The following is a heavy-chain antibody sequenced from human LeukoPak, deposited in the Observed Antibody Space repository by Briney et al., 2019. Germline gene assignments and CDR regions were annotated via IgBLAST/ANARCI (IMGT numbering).Heavy chain of an antibody. CDR2: ISGSGGNT. CDR1: GFTFNSYA. D-gene: IGHD6-19*01. J-gene: IGHJ5*02. CDR3: LKDCWRSGWNWFDP. V-gene: IGHV3-23*01. Sequence: GGSLRLSCAASGFTFNSYAISWVRQAPGKGLEWVSAISGSGGNTYYADSVKGRFTISRDNSKNTLYLQMNSLRAEDTAVYCCLKDCWRSGWNWFDPWGQGTLVTVSS.